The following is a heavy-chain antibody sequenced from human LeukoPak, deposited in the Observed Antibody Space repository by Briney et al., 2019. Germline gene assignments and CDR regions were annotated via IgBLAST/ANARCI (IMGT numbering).Heavy chain of an antibody. J-gene: IGHJ6*02. Sequence: SETLSLTCTVSGGSISSSSYYWGWIRQPPGQGLEWIGSIYYSGSTYYNPSLKSRVTISVDTSKNQFSLKLSSVTAADTAVYYCARLRSDYYDSSGYFYGMDVWGQGTTVTVSS. V-gene: IGHV4-39*01. CDR3: ARLRSDYYDSSGYFYGMDV. CDR1: GGSISSSSYY. D-gene: IGHD3-22*01. CDR2: IYYSGST.